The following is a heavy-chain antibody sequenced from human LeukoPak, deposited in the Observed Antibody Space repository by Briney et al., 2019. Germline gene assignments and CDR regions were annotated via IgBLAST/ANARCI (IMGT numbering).Heavy chain of an antibody. CDR2: IYYSGST. Sequence: SETLSLTCTVSGGSISSSSYYWGWIRQPPGKGLEWIGSIYYSGSTYYNPSLKSRVTISVDTSKNQFSLKLSSVTAADTAVYYCARQGVFRFGEPSFFDYWGQGALVTVSS. CDR3: ARQGVFRFGEPSFFDY. CDR1: GGSISSSSYY. V-gene: IGHV4-39*01. J-gene: IGHJ4*02. D-gene: IGHD3-10*01.